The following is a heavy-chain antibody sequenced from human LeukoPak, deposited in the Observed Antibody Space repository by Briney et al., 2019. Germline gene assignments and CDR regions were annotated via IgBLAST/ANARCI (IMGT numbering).Heavy chain of an antibody. Sequence: PGGSLRLSCTASGFTFGDYAMSWVRQAPGKGLEWVGFIRSKAYGGTTEYAASVKGRFTISRDDYKIIAYLQMNSLKTEDTAVYYCTRDAAHDYGDYNFDYWGQGTLVTVSS. J-gene: IGHJ4*02. D-gene: IGHD4-17*01. V-gene: IGHV3-49*04. CDR2: IRSKAYGGTT. CDR1: GFTFGDYA. CDR3: TRDAAHDYGDYNFDY.